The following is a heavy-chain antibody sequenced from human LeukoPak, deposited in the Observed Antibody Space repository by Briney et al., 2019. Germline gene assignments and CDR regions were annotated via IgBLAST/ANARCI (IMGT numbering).Heavy chain of an antibody. CDR2: ISSSSSYI. J-gene: IGHJ4*02. D-gene: IGHD6-13*01. Sequence: GGSLRLSCAASGFTFSSYAMNWVRQAPGKGLEWVSSISSSSSYIYYADSVKGRFTISRDNAKNSLYLQMNSLRAEDTAVYYCARDEGPSSSSRRGDYWGQGTLVTVSS. V-gene: IGHV3-21*01. CDR3: ARDEGPSSSSRRGDY. CDR1: GFTFSSYA.